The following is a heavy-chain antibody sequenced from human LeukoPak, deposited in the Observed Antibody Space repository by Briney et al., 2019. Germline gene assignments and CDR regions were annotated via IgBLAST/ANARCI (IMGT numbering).Heavy chain of an antibody. J-gene: IGHJ4*02. V-gene: IGHV3-48*02. Sequence: PGGSLRLSCAATGFTFSSYCMNWVRQAPGKGLEWVSYISSSSSTIYYADSVKGRFTISRDNAKNSLYLQMNSLRDEDTAVYYCAKSHLVTIFGVVNAAHDYWGQGTLVTVSS. CDR1: GFTFSSYC. D-gene: IGHD3-3*01. CDR3: AKSHLVTIFGVVNAAHDY. CDR2: ISSSSSTI.